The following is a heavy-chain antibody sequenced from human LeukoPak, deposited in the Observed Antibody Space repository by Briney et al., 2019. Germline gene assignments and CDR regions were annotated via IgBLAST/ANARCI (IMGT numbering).Heavy chain of an antibody. CDR3: ARDGGGWTFFDF. J-gene: IGHJ4*02. D-gene: IGHD6-19*01. CDR2: VKQDGSET. CDR1: GFTFSDYY. V-gene: IGHV3-7*04. Sequence: QSGGSLRLSCAASGFTFSDYYMSWIRQAPGKGLEWVANVKQDGSETYYVDSVKGRFTIPRANTKNSLYLQMNSLRADDTAVYYCARDGGGWTFFDFWGQGALVAVSS.